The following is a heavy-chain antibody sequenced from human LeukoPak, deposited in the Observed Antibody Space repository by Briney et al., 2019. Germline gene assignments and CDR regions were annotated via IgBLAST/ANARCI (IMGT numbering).Heavy chain of an antibody. V-gene: IGHV3-23*01. D-gene: IGHD3-9*01. CDR2: ISGSGDNT. CDR1: GFTFSSHG. Sequence: PGGSLRLSCAASGFTFSSHGMSWVRQAPGKGLEWVSTISGSGDNTYYADSVKGRFTISRDNSKNTLYLQMNSLRAEDTAVYYCAKDPYDILTGYFDYWGQGTLVTVSS. CDR3: AKDPYDILTGYFDY. J-gene: IGHJ4*02.